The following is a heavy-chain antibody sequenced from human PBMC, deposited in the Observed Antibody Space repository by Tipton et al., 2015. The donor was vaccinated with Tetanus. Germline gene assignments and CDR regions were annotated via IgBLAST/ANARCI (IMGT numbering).Heavy chain of an antibody. CDR3: AREDIYDSGGLGMDV. Sequence: SLRLSCAASGFTFSIYWMHWVRKAPGKGLMYVSRIDSDGSGRTYADSVKGRFTISRDNAKNTVYLQMNSLSAEDTAVYFCAREDIYDSGGLGMDVWGQGPTVTVSS. CDR1: GFTFSIYW. V-gene: IGHV3-74*01. CDR2: IDSDGSGR. J-gene: IGHJ6*02. D-gene: IGHD3-10*01.